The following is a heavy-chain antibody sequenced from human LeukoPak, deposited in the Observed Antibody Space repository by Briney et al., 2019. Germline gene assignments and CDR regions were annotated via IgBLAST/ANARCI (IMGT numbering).Heavy chain of an antibody. Sequence: GASVKVSCKASGYTFSGYYIRWVRQAPGRGLEWMAWLNPNSGVTNYAQNFQGRVTVTRDTSISTAYMELSSLRSDDTALYYCARCEMTTTPRFASWGQGTLVTVSS. V-gene: IGHV1-2*02. D-gene: IGHD5-24*01. CDR2: LNPNSGVT. J-gene: IGHJ4*02. CDR1: GYTFSGYY. CDR3: ARCEMTTTPRFAS.